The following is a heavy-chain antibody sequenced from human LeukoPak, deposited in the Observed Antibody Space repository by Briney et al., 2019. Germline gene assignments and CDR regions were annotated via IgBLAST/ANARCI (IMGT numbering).Heavy chain of an antibody. CDR1: GFTFSSYG. CDR2: IWYDGSNK. D-gene: IGHD3-10*01. Sequence: PGGSLRLSCAASGFTFSSYGMHWVRQAPGKGLEWVAVIWYDGSNKYYADSVKGRLTISRDNSKNTLYLQMNSLRAEDTAVYYCARSLWYRYYFDYWGQGTLVTVSS. V-gene: IGHV3-33*01. CDR3: ARSLWYRYYFDY. J-gene: IGHJ4*02.